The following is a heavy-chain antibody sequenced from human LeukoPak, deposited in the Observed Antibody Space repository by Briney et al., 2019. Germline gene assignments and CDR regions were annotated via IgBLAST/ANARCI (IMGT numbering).Heavy chain of an antibody. CDR2: INPSGGST. Sequence: ASVKVSCRASGYTFTSYYMHWVRQAPEQGLEWMGIINPSGGSTSYAQKFQGRVTMTRDTSTSTVYMELSSLRSEDTAVYYCARDSGYDQFDYWGQGTLVTVSS. J-gene: IGHJ4*02. CDR1: GYTFTSYY. CDR3: ARDSGYDQFDY. V-gene: IGHV1-46*03. D-gene: IGHD5-12*01.